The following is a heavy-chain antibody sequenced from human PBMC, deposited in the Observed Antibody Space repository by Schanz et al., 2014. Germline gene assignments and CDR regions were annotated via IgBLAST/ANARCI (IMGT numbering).Heavy chain of an antibody. CDR1: GYIFINSG. Sequence: QFQLVQSGAEVKKPGASVKVSCKASGYIFINSGISWVRQAPGQGLEWMGWISVYNHNKEYDQKFQGRVTMTTDTSTSTAYMALTDLRSDDTAVYYCARSAGRDFWSGYYTRFDYWGQGTLVTVSS. J-gene: IGHJ4*02. CDR2: ISVYNHNK. CDR3: ARSAGRDFWSGYYTRFDY. V-gene: IGHV1-18*01. D-gene: IGHD3-3*01.